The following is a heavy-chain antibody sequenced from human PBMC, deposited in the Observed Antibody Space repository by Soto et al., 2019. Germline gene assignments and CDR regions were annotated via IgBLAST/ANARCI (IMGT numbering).Heavy chain of an antibody. CDR1: GYSFSGYD. CDR2: VSTSIRST. V-gene: IGHV1-18*04. CDR3: ARDSGAALYGEDALDI. D-gene: IGHD3-10*01. Sequence: QGKLVQSGPEVKKPGASVKVSCTASGYSFSGYDIAWVRQAPGQGLEWLGWVSTSIRSTMSAEKLQGRLTMTTDTSTTTVYMELRGLTSDDTAVYYCARDSGAALYGEDALDIWGQGTMVSVSS. J-gene: IGHJ3*02.